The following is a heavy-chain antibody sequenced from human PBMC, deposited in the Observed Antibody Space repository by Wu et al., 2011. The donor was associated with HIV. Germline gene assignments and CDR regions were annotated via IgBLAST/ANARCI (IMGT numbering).Heavy chain of an antibody. V-gene: IGHV1-18*01. D-gene: IGHD2-15*01. CDR1: GYIFTSYG. CDR2: ISAYSGDT. CDR3: ATGPLKDRVPFDY. Sequence: QVQLVQSGAEVKKPGASVKVSCKASGYIFTSYGINWVRQAPGQGLEWMGWISAYSGDTDYAQKFQGRVTMTTDTSTSTTYMELRSLRSDDTAVYYCATGPLKDRVPFDYWGQGTLVTVSS. J-gene: IGHJ4*02.